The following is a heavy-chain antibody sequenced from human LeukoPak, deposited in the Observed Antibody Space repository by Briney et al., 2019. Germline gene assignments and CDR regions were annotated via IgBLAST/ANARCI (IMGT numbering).Heavy chain of an antibody. CDR1: GFTFSSYS. CDR3: ASVGPRDAFDI. CDR2: ISSSSSYI. V-gene: IGHV3-21*01. J-gene: IGHJ3*02. Sequence: GGAVRLSCAASGFTFSSYSMNWARQAPGKGLEWVSSISSSSSYIYFADSVNGRFTISRDNAKNSLYLQMNSLRAEDTAVYYCASVGPRDAFDIWGRGTIESVSS.